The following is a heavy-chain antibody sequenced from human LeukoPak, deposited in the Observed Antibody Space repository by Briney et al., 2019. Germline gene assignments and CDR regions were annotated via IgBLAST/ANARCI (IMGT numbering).Heavy chain of an antibody. V-gene: IGHV4-59*08. J-gene: IGHJ3*02. D-gene: IGHD3/OR15-3a*01. CDR2: IYYSGTT. CDR3: ARYEREAPLDHALNI. Sequence: IYYSGTTSYNPSFKNRITILVDTSKYQFSLKLSSVTLANTAEYYCARYEREAPLDHALNIWVQGTMVTVSS.